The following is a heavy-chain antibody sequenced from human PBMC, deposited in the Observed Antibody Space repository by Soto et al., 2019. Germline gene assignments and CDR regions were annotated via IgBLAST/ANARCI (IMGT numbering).Heavy chain of an antibody. Sequence: GGSLRLSCSASGFTFSSYAMHWVRQAPGKGLEYVSAISSNGGSAYYADSVKGRFTISRDNSKNTLYLQMSSLRAEDTAVYYCVKEDYYDSSGYYYFDYWGQGTLVTVSS. CDR3: VKEDYYDSSGYYYFDY. D-gene: IGHD3-22*01. CDR2: ISSNGGSA. CDR1: GFTFSSYA. J-gene: IGHJ4*02. V-gene: IGHV3-64D*08.